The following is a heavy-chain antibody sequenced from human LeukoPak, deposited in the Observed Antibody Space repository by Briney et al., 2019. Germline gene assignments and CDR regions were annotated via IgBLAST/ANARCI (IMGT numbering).Heavy chain of an antibody. J-gene: IGHJ4*02. D-gene: IGHD3-10*01. Sequence: PSETLSLTCTVSGGSISSYYWSWIRQPPGKGLEWIGYIYYSGSTNYNPSLKSRVTISVDTSKNQFSLKLSSVTAADTAVYYCARSELLWFGGVNSGFDYWGQGTQVTVSS. V-gene: IGHV4-59*01. CDR1: GGSISSYY. CDR3: ARSELLWFGGVNSGFDY. CDR2: IYYSGST.